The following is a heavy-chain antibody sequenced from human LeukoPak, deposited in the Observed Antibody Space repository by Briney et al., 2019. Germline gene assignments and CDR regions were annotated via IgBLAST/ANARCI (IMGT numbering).Heavy chain of an antibody. CDR2: IIPIFGTA. CDR3: ARGSTSFYYYYYYMDV. CDR1: GGTFSSYA. V-gene: IGHV1-69*06. J-gene: IGHJ6*03. Sequence: SVTVSCKASGGTFSSYAISWVLQAPGQGLEWMGGIIPIFGTANYAQKFQGRVTITADKSTSTAYMELSSLRSEDTAVYYCARGSTSFYYYYYYMDVWGKGTTVTISS. D-gene: IGHD2-2*01.